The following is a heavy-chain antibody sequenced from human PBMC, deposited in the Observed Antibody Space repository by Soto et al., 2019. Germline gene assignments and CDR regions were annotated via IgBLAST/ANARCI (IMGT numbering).Heavy chain of an antibody. CDR1: GFTFSGSA. D-gene: IGHD2-21*02. J-gene: IGHJ2*01. CDR3: TRHALQYCGGDCYLLPYFDL. Sequence: EVQLVESGGGLVQPGGSLKLSYAAYGFTFSGSAMHWVRQASGRGLEWVGRIRSKANNYATAYAASVKGRFTISRDDSKNTAYLQMNSLKTEDTAVYYCTRHALQYCGGDCYLLPYFDLWGRGTLVTVSS. V-gene: IGHV3-73*02. CDR2: IRSKANNYAT.